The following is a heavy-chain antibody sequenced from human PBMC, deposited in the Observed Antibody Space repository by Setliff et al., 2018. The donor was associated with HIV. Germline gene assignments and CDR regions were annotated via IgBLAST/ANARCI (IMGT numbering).Heavy chain of an antibody. V-gene: IGHV4-4*07. D-gene: IGHD2-21*02. J-gene: IGHJ4*02. CDR2: IQTSGRT. CDR3: ARSSRVNCGGDCYLFDY. CDR1: GGSISNYY. Sequence: KPSETLSLTCTVSGGSISNYYWSWIRQPAGKGLEWIGRIQTSGRTNNNPSLKSRVTMSVDTSKNQFSLILTSVTAADTAVYYYARSSRVNCGGDCYLFDYWGQGTPVTVSS.